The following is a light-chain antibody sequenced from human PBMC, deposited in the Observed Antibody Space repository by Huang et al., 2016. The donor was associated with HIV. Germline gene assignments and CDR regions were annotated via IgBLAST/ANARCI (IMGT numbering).Light chain of an antibody. J-gene: IGKJ4*01. CDR2: GAS. V-gene: IGKV3-15*01. CDR3: QQYDNWPLT. CDR1: LSVSTN. Sequence: ERVMTQSPATVSLSPGERATLSCRASLSVSTNLAWYQQRPGQAPRLLIYGASTRATCIPARFRGGWSGAEFTLTISSLQSEDFAVYYCQQYDNWPLTFGGGTKVQIK.